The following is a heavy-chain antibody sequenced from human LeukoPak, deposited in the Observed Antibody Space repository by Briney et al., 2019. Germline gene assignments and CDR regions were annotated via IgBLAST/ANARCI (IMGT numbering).Heavy chain of an antibody. D-gene: IGHD4/OR15-4a*01. J-gene: IGHJ4*02. CDR1: GLTFSSYS. CDR3: AKDRLGSHYGGAFDY. CDR2: IRNDGKNK. Sequence: PGGSLRLSRAASGLTFSSYSMNWVRQAPGKGLEWVAFIRNDGKNKYYADSVKGRFTVSRDESKSTLYLQMNSLRPEDTAVYYCAKDRLGSHYGGAFDYWGQGTLVTVSS. V-gene: IGHV3-30*02.